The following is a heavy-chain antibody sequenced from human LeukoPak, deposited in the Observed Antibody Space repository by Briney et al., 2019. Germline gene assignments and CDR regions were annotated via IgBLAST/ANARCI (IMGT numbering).Heavy chain of an antibody. Sequence: SETLSLTCSVSGGSMGTYYWAWVRQPPGKGLEWIGYIYYRGSTNYNPSLKSRVTISEDTAKNQFSLKLTSVTAADTAVYYCARHGAIPEYWGQGSLVIVSS. J-gene: IGHJ4*02. V-gene: IGHV4-59*08. CDR2: IYYRGST. CDR3: ARHGAIPEY. D-gene: IGHD2-21*01. CDR1: GGSMGTYY.